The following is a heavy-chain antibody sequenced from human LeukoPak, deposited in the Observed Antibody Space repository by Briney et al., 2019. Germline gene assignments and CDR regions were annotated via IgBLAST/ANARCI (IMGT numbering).Heavy chain of an antibody. CDR3: TTDWGSIY. J-gene: IGHJ4*02. V-gene: IGHV3-15*01. CDR2: IKSKADDETT. CDR1: GFTVSSNY. Sequence: GGSLRLSCAASGFTVSSNYMNWVRQAPGKGLEWVGRIKSKADDETTDYAAPVKGRFTVSRDDSENTHYLQMNSLKTEDTAVYYCTTDWGSIYWGQGTLVTVSS. D-gene: IGHD7-27*01.